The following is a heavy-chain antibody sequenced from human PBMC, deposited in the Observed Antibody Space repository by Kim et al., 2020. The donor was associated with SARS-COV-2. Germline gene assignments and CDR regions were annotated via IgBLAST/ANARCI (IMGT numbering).Heavy chain of an antibody. D-gene: IGHD3-9*01. CDR1: GFTFSSYY. Sequence: GGSLRLSCAASGFTFSSYYMRWVRQAPGKGLEWVAVISSGGSTNYSASSMGRFTTSSNNTNNTLHLQLINIITADTTADYYSAKVRYDMWTGSFYYYGM. CDR3: SAKVRYDMWTGSFYYYGM. V-gene: IGHV3-53*01. J-gene: IGHJ6*01. CDR2: ISSGGST.